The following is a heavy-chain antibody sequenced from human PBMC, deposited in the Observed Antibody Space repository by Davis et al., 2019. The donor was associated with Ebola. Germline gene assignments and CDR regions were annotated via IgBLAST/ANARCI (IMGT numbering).Heavy chain of an antibody. CDR2: IRSEATSQ. D-gene: IGHD3-22*01. CDR3: ARDGPNYDVDY. Sequence: GESLKISCVGSGFTFSNHAMHWVRQAPGKGLEWVAFIRSEATSQDYGKSVQGRFFISRDDSKNTLYLQMNSLRVDDTAVYFCARDGPNYDVDYWGQGTLVTVSA. V-gene: IGHV3-30*02. J-gene: IGHJ4*02. CDR1: GFTFSNHA.